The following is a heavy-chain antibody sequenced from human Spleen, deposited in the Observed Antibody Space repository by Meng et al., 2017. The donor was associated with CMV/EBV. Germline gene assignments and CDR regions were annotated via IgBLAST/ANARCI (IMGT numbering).Heavy chain of an antibody. Sequence: GGSLRLSCAASGFTFSSYAMSWVRQAPGKGLEWVSGMSGGGGTTDYADSVKGRFTVSRDNSKNTLYLQMNSLRAEDTAVYYCAKAYSGSWYREYYDYWGQGTLVTVSS. CDR1: GFTFSSYA. CDR2: MSGGGGTT. J-gene: IGHJ4*02. CDR3: AKAYSGSWYREYYDY. V-gene: IGHV3-23*01. D-gene: IGHD6-13*01.